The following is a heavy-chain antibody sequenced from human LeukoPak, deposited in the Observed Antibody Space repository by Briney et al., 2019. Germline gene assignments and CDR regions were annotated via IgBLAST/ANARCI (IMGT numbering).Heavy chain of an antibody. D-gene: IGHD2-21*01. J-gene: IGHJ3*02. Sequence: KSSETLSLTCTVSGGSISSGGYYWSWIRQPPGKGLEWIGYIYHSGSTYYNPSLKSRVTISVDTSKNQFSLKLSSVTAADTAVYYCARFYPPLCGGDCYHDAFDIWGQGTMVTVSS. CDR3: ARFYPPLCGGDCYHDAFDI. V-gene: IGHV4-30-2*01. CDR1: GGSISSGGYY. CDR2: IYHSGST.